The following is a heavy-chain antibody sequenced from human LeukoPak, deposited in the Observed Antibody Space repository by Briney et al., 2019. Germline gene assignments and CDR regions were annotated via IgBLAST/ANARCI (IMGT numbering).Heavy chain of an antibody. D-gene: IGHD2-21*02. V-gene: IGHV4-4*07. CDR2: IYASRTT. J-gene: IGHJ4*02. CDR1: GGSISTYY. CDR3: ARGAYCGGDCYFDY. Sequence: PSETLSLTCTVSGGSISTYYWNWIRQPAGKGLEWIGRIYASRTTNYNPSLKSRVTMSLDTSKNQFSLKVTSVTAADTAVYYCARGAYCGGDCYFDYWGQGTLVTVSS.